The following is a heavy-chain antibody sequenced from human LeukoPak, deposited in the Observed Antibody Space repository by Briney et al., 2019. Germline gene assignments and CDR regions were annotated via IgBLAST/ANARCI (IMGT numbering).Heavy chain of an antibody. V-gene: IGHV1-2*02. CDR1: GYTFTGYY. J-gene: IGHJ6*02. CDR3: ARVNTMIVDSDV. Sequence: ASVKVSCKASGYTFTGYYMHWVRQAPGQGLEWMGWINPNSGGTNYAQKFQGGVTMTRDTSISTAYMELSRLRSDDTAVYYCARVNTMIVDSDVWGQGTTVTVSS. D-gene: IGHD3-22*01. CDR2: INPNSGGT.